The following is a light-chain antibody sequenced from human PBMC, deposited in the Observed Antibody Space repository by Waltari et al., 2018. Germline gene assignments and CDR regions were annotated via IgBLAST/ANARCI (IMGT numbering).Light chain of an antibody. CDR2: AFS. Sequence: QSVLTQPPSVSGAPGHSVTISCTGSRSNIGAGYDVHWYQQLPGAAPKLLIYAFSTRPSGVPDRFYGSKSGTSASLAINGLQAEAEAVYYCQSYDSSLSAVFGGGTKVTVL. J-gene: IGLJ3*02. V-gene: IGLV1-40*01. CDR1: RSNIGAGYD. CDR3: QSYDSSLSAV.